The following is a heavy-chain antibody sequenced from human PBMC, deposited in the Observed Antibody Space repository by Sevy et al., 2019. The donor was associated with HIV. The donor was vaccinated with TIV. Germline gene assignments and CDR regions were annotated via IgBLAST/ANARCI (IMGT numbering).Heavy chain of an antibody. CDR3: ARTAVAGNYNWFDP. Sequence: ASVKVSCKASGYTFTGYHLHWMRQAPGLGLEWMGWMNPLIGLTQYDEKFQGRVTMTRDTATNTAYLELTSLTLDDTAVYYCARTAVAGNYNWFDPWGQGTLVTVSS. V-gene: IGHV1-2*02. CDR1: GYTFTGYH. J-gene: IGHJ5*02. CDR2: MNPLIGLT. D-gene: IGHD6-19*01.